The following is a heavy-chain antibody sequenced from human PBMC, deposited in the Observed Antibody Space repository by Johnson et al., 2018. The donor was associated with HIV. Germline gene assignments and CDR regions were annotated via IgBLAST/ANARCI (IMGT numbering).Heavy chain of an antibody. CDR2: ISSNGGST. Sequence: VQLVESGGGVVQPGGSLRLSCAVSGFTFSSYAIHWVRQAPGKGLEYVSAISSNGGSTYYANSVKGRFTISRDNSKNTLYLQMGSLRAEDTAFYYCARDRYSGSFTLGAFDIWGQGTVVTVSS. CDR3: ARDRYSGSFTLGAFDI. D-gene: IGHD1-26*01. CDR1: GFTFSSYA. V-gene: IGHV3-64*01. J-gene: IGHJ3*02.